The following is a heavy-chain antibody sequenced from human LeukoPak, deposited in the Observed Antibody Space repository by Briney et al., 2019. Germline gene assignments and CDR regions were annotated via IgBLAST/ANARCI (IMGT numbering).Heavy chain of an antibody. CDR1: GGSFSGYY. Sequence: SETLSLTCAVYGGSFSGYYWSWVRQPPGKGLELIGYIYYGGSTSYSPSLKTRVTISVDTSKNQFSLRVTSVTAADTAVYYCARGWNYKGPLDFWGQGALVTVSS. D-gene: IGHD1-7*01. J-gene: IGHJ4*02. CDR3: ARGWNYKGPLDF. CDR2: IYYGGST. V-gene: IGHV4-59*01.